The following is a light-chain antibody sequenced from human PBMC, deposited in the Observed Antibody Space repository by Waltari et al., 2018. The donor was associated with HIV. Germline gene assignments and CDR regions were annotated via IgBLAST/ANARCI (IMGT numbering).Light chain of an antibody. CDR1: TSTIGGNT. Sequence: QSVLAQPPSASGTPGQRVTISCSRSTSTIGGNTVSWYQQLPGTAPKLLIYSNNERPSGVPDRLSGSTSGTSASLVSSGLQSEDEADYYCAAWDDSLKGGAFGTGTKVTVL. V-gene: IGLV1-44*01. CDR3: AAWDDSLKGGA. J-gene: IGLJ1*01. CDR2: SNN.